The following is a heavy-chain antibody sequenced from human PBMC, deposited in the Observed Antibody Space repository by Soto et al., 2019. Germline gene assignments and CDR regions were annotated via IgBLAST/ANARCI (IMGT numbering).Heavy chain of an antibody. CDR1: GFTFTSYR. Sequence: GGSLRLSCAASGFTFTSYRMSWVRQAPGKGLEWVAYIKQDGSDKYYVDSVKGRFTISRDNAKNSLVLQMNSLRAEDMAVYFCARDPPTAMAHDAFDIWGQGTMVTVSS. V-gene: IGHV3-7*01. CDR2: IKQDGSDK. CDR3: ARDPPTAMAHDAFDI. J-gene: IGHJ3*02. D-gene: IGHD5-18*01.